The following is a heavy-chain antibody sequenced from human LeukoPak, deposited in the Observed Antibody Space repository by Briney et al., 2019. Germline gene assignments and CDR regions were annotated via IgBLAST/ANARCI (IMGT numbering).Heavy chain of an antibody. J-gene: IGHJ6*03. D-gene: IGHD6-19*01. CDR2: IRYDESKK. CDR3: ARDSQWLPTYYYYMDV. CDR1: GFTFSNYG. Sequence: PGGSLRLSCAASGFTFSNYGIHWVRQAPGKGLEWVAFIRYDESKKYYADSVKGRFTISRDNSKNTLYLQVNSLRAEDTAVYYCARDSQWLPTYYYYMDVWGKGTTVTVSS. V-gene: IGHV3-30*02.